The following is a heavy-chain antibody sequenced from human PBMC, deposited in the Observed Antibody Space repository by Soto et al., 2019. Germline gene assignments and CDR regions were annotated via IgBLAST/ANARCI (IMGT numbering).Heavy chain of an antibody. D-gene: IGHD3-3*01. CDR3: ARVPLRLLEWGQPDYYYYYMDV. CDR1: GYTFTSYG. Sequence: ASVKVSCKASGYTFTSYGISWVRQAPGQGLEWMGWISAYNGNTNYAQKLQGRVTMTTDTSTSTAYMELRSLRSDDTAVYYCARVPLRLLEWGQPDYYYYYMDVWGKGTTVTVSS. J-gene: IGHJ6*03. V-gene: IGHV1-18*01. CDR2: ISAYNGNT.